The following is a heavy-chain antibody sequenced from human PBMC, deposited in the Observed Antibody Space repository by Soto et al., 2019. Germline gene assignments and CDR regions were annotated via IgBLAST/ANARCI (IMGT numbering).Heavy chain of an antibody. D-gene: IGHD2-15*01. CDR3: ARTTGGGYCSGGSCYYDY. Sequence: QVQLQESGPGLVKPSETLSLTCSVSGGSISSYYWNWIRQPPGKGLEWIGYIYYSGSTNYNPSLKRRVTISVDTSKNQFSLKLSSVTAADTAVYYCARTTGGGYCSGGSCYYDYWGQGTLVTVSS. V-gene: IGHV4-59*08. CDR2: IYYSGST. J-gene: IGHJ4*02. CDR1: GGSISSYY.